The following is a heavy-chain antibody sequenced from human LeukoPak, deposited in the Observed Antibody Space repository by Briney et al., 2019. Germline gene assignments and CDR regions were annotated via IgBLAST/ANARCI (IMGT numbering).Heavy chain of an antibody. CDR2: ISDNEGST. J-gene: IGHJ4*02. CDR1: GFTFSSNW. V-gene: IGHV3-23*01. CDR3: ARHDSFIPY. Sequence: GGSLRLSCAASGFTFSSNWMSWVRQAPGKGLEWVSGISDNEGSTYYTDSVKGRFTISRDNTKNTVYLQMNNLRPDDTAVYFCARHDSFIPYWGQGTLVTVSS. D-gene: IGHD5-18*01.